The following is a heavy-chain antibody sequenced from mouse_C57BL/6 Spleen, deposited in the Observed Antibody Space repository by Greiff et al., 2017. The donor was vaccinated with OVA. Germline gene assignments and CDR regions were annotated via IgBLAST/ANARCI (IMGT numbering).Heavy chain of an antibody. D-gene: IGHD2-2*01. J-gene: IGHJ3*01. V-gene: IGHV1-64*01. CDR2: IHPNSGST. CDR3: ARSRGYDWFAY. Sequence: QVQLKQPGAELVKPGASVKLSCKASGYTFTSYWMHWVKQRPGQGLEWIGMIHPNSGSTNYNEKFKSKATLTVDKSSSTAYMQLSSLTSEDSAVYYCARSRGYDWFAYWGQGTLVTVSA. CDR1: GYTFTSYW.